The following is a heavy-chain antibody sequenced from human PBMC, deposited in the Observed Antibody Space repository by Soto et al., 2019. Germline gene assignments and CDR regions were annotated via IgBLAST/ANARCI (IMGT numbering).Heavy chain of an antibody. D-gene: IGHD3-16*01. CDR3: AKDLGAPPYGMDV. V-gene: IGHV3-30*18. J-gene: IGHJ6*02. Sequence: QVQLVESGGGVVQPGRSLRLSCAASGYIFSSCAMHWVRQAPGKGLEWVAVISHDGSNKHFADSVRGRFTISRDNSKNTLYLQMNSLRAEDTSVYYCAKDLGAPPYGMDVWGQGTTVTVSS. CDR2: ISHDGSNK. CDR1: GYIFSSCA.